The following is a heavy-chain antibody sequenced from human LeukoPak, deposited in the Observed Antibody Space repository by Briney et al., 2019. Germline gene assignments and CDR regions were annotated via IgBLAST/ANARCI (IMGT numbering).Heavy chain of an antibody. V-gene: IGHV3-23*01. D-gene: IGHD3-10*01. CDR3: AKDLGFDN. J-gene: IGHJ4*02. CDR1: GFTFSSYT. Sequence: GGSLRLSCAASGFTFSSYTMSWVRQAPGKGLEWVSAISSSGGSTYYADSVKGRFTISRDNSKNTVSLQMNGLRGEDTAVYYCAKDLGFDNWGQGTLVTVPS. CDR2: ISSSGGST.